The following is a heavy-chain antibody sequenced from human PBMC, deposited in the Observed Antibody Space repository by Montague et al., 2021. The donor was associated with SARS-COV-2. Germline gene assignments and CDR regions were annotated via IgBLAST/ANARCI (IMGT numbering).Heavy chain of an antibody. Sequence: TLSLTCTVSGGSISSGGYYWSWVRQPPGKGLDWIGYIFYRGGTYYNPSLKGRVSMSVDTSKIQFSLNLTSVTAADTAVYYCARANYYVMTSKAYAMDVWGQGTTVTVSS. D-gene: IGHD3-16*01. CDR3: ARANYYVMTSKAYAMDV. CDR2: IFYRGGT. V-gene: IGHV4-31*03. CDR1: GGSISSGGYY. J-gene: IGHJ6*02.